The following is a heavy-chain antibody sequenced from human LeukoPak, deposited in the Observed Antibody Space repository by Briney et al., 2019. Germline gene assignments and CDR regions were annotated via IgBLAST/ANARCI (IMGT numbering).Heavy chain of an antibody. J-gene: IGHJ4*02. V-gene: IGHV1-69*05. CDR1: GGTFSSYA. CDR3: AKVWRLRRYLDY. D-gene: IGHD4-17*01. CDR2: IIPIFGTA. Sequence: ASVKVSCKASGGTFSSYAISWVRQAPGQGLEWMGRIIPIFGTANYAQKFQGRVTITTDESTSTAYMELNSLRAEDTAVYYCAKVWRLRRYLDYWGQGTLVTVSS.